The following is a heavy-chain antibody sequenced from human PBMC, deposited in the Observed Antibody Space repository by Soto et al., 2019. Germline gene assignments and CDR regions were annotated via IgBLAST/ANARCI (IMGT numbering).Heavy chain of an antibody. CDR3: GRDNWGSIDY. D-gene: IGHD7-27*01. Sequence: QMQLQESGPGLVKPSETLSLNCVVSGGSVSSGDHAWGWIRQPPGKGLDVIGYSGSVNYNPSLRSRVTISVDTAKNQFSLKLSSVTAADTAVYYCGRDNWGSIDYWGQGTQVTVSS. CDR2: SGSV. J-gene: IGHJ4*02. CDR1: GGSVSSGDHA. V-gene: IGHV4-61*08.